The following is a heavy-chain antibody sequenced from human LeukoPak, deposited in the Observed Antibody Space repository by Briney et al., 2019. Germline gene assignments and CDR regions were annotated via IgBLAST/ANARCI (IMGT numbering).Heavy chain of an antibody. CDR3: ASYRLKDRGCFDL. CDR1: GGTFSSYA. D-gene: IGHD1-26*01. CDR2: IIPIFGTA. V-gene: IGHV1-69*13. J-gene: IGHJ5*02. Sequence: ASVKVSCKASGGTFSSYAISWVRQAPGQGLEWMGGIIPIFGTANYAQKFQGRVTITADESTSTAYMELSSLRSEDTPVYYCASYRLKDRGCFDLWGQGTVVTVSS.